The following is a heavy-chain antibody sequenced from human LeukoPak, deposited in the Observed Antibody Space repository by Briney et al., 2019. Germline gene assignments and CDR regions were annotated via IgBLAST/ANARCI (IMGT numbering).Heavy chain of an antibody. CDR3: ASLGGSYGY. D-gene: IGHD5-18*01. CDR1: GGSISSYY. CDR2: IYYSGST. J-gene: IGHJ4*02. Sequence: SETLSLTCTVSGGSISSYYWSWIRQPPGKGLEWIGYIYYSGSTNYNPSLKSRVTISVDTSKNQFSLKLSSVTAADTAVYCCASLGGSYGYWGQGTLVTVSS. V-gene: IGHV4-59*08.